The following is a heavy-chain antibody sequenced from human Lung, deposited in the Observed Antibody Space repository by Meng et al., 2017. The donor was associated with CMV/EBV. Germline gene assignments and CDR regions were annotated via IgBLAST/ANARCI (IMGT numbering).Heavy chain of an antibody. J-gene: IGHJ4*02. Sequence: QGQLVQSGAGVKKPGAAVKVSCKVSGYTLTELSMHWVRQAPGKGLEWMGGFDPEDGETIYAQKFQGRVTITADKSTSTAYMELSSLRSEDTAVYYCASSIFGVVIISPLGYWGQGTLVTVSS. CDR1: GYTLTELS. CDR3: ASSIFGVVIISPLGY. V-gene: IGHV1-24*01. CDR2: FDPEDGET. D-gene: IGHD3-3*01.